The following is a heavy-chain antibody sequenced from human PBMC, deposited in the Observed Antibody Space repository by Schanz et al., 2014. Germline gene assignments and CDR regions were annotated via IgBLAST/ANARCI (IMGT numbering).Heavy chain of an antibody. D-gene: IGHD2-8*02. J-gene: IGHJ4*02. V-gene: IGHV3-23*01. CDR1: GFNFSDYA. CDR3: AKSLESCPGGRCSRGYFDY. Sequence: EVHLLESGGGLVPPGGSLRLSCAASGFNFSDYAMCWVRQAPGKGLEWVSAISGGGGTTYYTDSVKGRFTISRDNSKSTLYLQMNSLRAEDTAVYYCAKSLESCPGGRCSRGYFDYWGQGTLVNVSS. CDR2: ISGGGGTT.